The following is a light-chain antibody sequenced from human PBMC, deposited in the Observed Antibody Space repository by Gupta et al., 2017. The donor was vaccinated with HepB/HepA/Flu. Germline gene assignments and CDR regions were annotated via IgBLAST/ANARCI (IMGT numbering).Light chain of an antibody. J-gene: IGKJ3*01. CDR2: DAS. CDR3: QQYENLHPRGFT. CDR1: QDISNY. Sequence: DIQMTQSPSSLSASVGDRVTITCQASQDISNYLNWYQQKPGKAPKLLIYDASNLETGVPSRFSGSGYGKDFTFTISSLQPEEIATYYCQQYENLHPRGFTFGHGTKVDIK. V-gene: IGKV1-33*01.